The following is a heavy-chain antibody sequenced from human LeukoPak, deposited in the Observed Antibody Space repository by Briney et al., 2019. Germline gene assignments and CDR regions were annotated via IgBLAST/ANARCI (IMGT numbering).Heavy chain of an antibody. J-gene: IGHJ3*02. V-gene: IGHV4-30-4*01. D-gene: IGHD4-23*01. CDR2: IYYSGST. Sequence: PSETLSLTCTVSGGSISSGDYYWNWIRQPPGKGLEWVGYIYYSGSTYYNPSLKSRVTISVDTSKNQFSLRLSSVTAADTAVYYCARDDGNHGGNLRRDAFDIWGQGTMVSVSS. CDR1: GGSISSGDYY. CDR3: ARDDGNHGGNLRRDAFDI.